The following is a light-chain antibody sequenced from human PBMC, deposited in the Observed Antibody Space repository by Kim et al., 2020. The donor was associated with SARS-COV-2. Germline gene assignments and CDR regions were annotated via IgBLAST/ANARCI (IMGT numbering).Light chain of an antibody. CDR2: EVS. Sequence: QAVTISCTGTSSDVGGYYYVSWYQPPPGKAPKVMIYEVSKRPSGVPDRFSGSKSGNTASLTVSGLQAEDEADYYCSSYAGSNNFEVFGTGTKVTVL. CDR3: SSYAGSNNFEV. J-gene: IGLJ1*01. V-gene: IGLV2-8*01. CDR1: SSDVGGYYY.